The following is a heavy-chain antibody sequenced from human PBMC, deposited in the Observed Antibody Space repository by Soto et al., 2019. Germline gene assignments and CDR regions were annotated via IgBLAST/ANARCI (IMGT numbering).Heavy chain of an antibody. CDR2: IYHTGDT. J-gene: IGHJ5*02. CDR3: ARDTNSLDL. V-gene: IGHV4-38-2*02. Sequence: SEPLSLTCVVSSYSISSGFFWAWIRQPPGKGLEWVGSIYHTGDTHYNPSLRSQVSMSVDTSKNHFSPRLTYLTAADTAVYFCARDTNSLDLWGQGILVTVS. D-gene: IGHD2-8*01. CDR1: SYSISSGFF.